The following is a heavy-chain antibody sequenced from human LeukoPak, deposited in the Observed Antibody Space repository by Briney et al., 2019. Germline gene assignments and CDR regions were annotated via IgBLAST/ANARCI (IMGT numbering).Heavy chain of an antibody. Sequence: GGSLRLSCAASGFTVSSNYMSWVRQAPGKGLEWVSVIYSGGSTYYADSVKGRFTISRDNSKNTLYLQMNSLRAEDTAVYYCARDRVAGSFDYWGQGTLVTVSS. CDR1: GFTVSSNY. V-gene: IGHV3-66*01. CDR2: IYSGGST. D-gene: IGHD6-19*01. CDR3: ARDRVAGSFDY. J-gene: IGHJ4*02.